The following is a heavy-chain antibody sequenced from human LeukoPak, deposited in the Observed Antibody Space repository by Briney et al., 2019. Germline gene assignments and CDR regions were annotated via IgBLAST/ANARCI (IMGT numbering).Heavy chain of an antibody. D-gene: IGHD5/OR15-5a*01. CDR2: IYYSGST. Sequence: PSETLSLTCTVSVDSISSSSYYWGWIRQPPGKGLEWIGSIYYSGSTYYNPSLKSRVTISVDTSKNQFSLKLSSVTAADTAVYYCARRLSNDYWGQGTLVTVSS. J-gene: IGHJ4*02. CDR3: ARRLSNDY. V-gene: IGHV4-39*01. CDR1: VDSISSSSYY.